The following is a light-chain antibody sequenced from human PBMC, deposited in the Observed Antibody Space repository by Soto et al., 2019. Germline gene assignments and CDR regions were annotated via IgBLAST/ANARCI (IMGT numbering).Light chain of an antibody. CDR3: QAWDSSAHVV. CDR1: KLGDKY. CDR2: QNY. J-gene: IGLJ2*01. Sequence: SYELTQPPSVSVSPGQTASITCSGDKLGDKYACWYQQKPGQSPVLVIYQNYMRPSGIPERFSGSNSGNTATLTISGTQAMDEADYYCQAWDSSAHVVFGGGTKLTVL. V-gene: IGLV3-1*01.